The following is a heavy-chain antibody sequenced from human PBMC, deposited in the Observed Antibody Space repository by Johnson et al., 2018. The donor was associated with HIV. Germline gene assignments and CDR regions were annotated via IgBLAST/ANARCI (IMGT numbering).Heavy chain of an antibody. Sequence: QVQLVEFGGGVVQPGRSLRLSCAASGFTFSSYAMHWVRQAPGKGLEWVAVIAYDGSNKYYADSVKGRFTISRDNSKNTLYLQMNSLRAEDTAVYYCARGSKWELLGAFDIWGQGTMVTVSS. D-gene: IGHD1-26*01. J-gene: IGHJ3*02. CDR2: IAYDGSNK. CDR3: ARGSKWELLGAFDI. V-gene: IGHV3-30-3*01. CDR1: GFTFSSYA.